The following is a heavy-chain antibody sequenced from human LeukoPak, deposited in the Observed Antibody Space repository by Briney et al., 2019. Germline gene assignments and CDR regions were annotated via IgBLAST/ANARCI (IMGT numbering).Heavy chain of an antibody. CDR1: GFTFSSYA. CDR2: IGGSGGPT. D-gene: IGHD5-12*01. J-gene: IGHJ4*02. CDR3: SKNGLVATTYYFDS. V-gene: IGHV3-23*01. Sequence: GGSLRLSCAASGFTFSSYAMSWVRQAPGKGLECVSIIGGSGGPTYYADSVKGRFTISRDNSGNTLFLQMNSLRAEDTALYYCSKNGLVATTYYFDSWGQGTLVTVSS.